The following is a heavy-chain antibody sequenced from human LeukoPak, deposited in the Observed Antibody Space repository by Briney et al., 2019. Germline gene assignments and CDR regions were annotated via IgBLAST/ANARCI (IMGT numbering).Heavy chain of an antibody. D-gene: IGHD3-16*01. CDR1: GYSFTSYW. CDR3: ARRTVGSSDYMDV. J-gene: IGHJ6*03. Sequence: GESLKISCKGSGYSFTSYWIGWVHQMPGKGLEWMGIIYPGDSDTRYSPSFQGQVTISADKSISTAYLQWSSPKASDTAMYYCARRTVGSSDYMDVWGKGTTVTVSS. V-gene: IGHV5-51*07. CDR2: IYPGDSDT.